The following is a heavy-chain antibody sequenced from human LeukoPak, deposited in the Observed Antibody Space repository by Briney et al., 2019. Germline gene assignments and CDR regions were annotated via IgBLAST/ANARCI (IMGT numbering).Heavy chain of an antibody. Sequence: GGSLRLSCAASGFTFSNYAMHWVRQAPGKGLEYVSAISSNGGSTYYANSVKGRFTISRDNSKNTLYLQMGSLRAEDMAVYYCARAEAKPYYCYGMDVWGQGTTVTVSS. CDR1: GFTFSNYA. CDR2: ISSNGGST. V-gene: IGHV3-64*01. CDR3: ARAEAKPYYCYGMDV. J-gene: IGHJ6*02.